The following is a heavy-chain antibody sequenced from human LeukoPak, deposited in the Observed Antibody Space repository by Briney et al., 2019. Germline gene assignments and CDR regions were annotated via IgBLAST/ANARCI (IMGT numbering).Heavy chain of an antibody. CDR2: ISGSGGST. J-gene: IGHJ4*02. CDR1: VFTFSSFS. Sequence: TGGSLRLSCAGSVFTFSSFSMNWVRQAPGKGLEWVSAISGSGGSTYYADSVKGRFTISRDNSKNTLYLQMNSLRAEDTSVYYCAKCVGSYPSTADYWGQGTLVTVSS. D-gene: IGHD1-26*01. CDR3: AKCVGSYPSTADY. V-gene: IGHV3-23*01.